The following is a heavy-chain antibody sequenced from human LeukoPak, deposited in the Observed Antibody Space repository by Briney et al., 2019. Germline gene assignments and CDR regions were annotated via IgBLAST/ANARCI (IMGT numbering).Heavy chain of an antibody. J-gene: IGHJ1*01. CDR2: FYYSGSP. Sequence: SETLSLTCTVSGGSISSYYWSWIRQPPGKGLEWIGYFYYSGSPNYNPSLKSRVTISVDTSKNQFSLKLSSVTAADTAVYYCARHRGWYCSGGSCSPEYFRHWGQGTLVTVSS. CDR3: ARHRGWYCSGGSCSPEYFRH. D-gene: IGHD2-15*01. CDR1: GGSISSYY. V-gene: IGHV4-59*08.